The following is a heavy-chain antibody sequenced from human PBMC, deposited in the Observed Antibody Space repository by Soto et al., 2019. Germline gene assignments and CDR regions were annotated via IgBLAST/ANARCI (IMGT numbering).Heavy chain of an antibody. Sequence: QVLLEQSGSVVKRPGSSVTVSCKASGGPFNNFIFTWVRQAPGQGLEWMGRIIPILNKTNYAQTFRGRVATTADTPASTSDIELTGLRLDDTAMYYCVKDFPGYTSLWGQGTLVSVTS. V-gene: IGHV1-69*02. CDR3: VKDFPGYTSL. CDR1: GGPFNNFI. CDR2: IIPILNKT. J-gene: IGHJ4*02. D-gene: IGHD6-25*01.